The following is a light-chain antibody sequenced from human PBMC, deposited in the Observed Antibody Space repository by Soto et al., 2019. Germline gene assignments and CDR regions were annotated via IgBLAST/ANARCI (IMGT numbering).Light chain of an antibody. CDR1: QSVTSSY. J-gene: IGKJ1*01. CDR2: GAS. CDR3: QQYGDLPWT. Sequence: EIVLTQSPGTLSLSPGERVTLSCRASQSVTSSYIAWYQQKPGQAPMLLIYGASSRATGIPDRFSGSGSGTDFTLTIDRLESEDFAVYFCQQYGDLPWTFGQGTTG. V-gene: IGKV3-20*01.